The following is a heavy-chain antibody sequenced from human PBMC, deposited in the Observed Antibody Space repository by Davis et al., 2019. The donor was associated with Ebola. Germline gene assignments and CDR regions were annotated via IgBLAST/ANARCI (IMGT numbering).Heavy chain of an antibody. D-gene: IGHD3-3*01. J-gene: IGHJ4*02. CDR2: ISYDGSNK. Sequence: GGSLRLSCAASGFTFSSYTMHWVRQAPGKGLEWVAVISYDGSNKYYADSVKGRFTISRDNSKNTLFLQMNSLRAEDTAVYYCARDFGVVDATDFFDYWGQGTLVTVSS. V-gene: IGHV3-30*04. CDR1: GFTFSSYT. CDR3: ARDFGVVDATDFFDY.